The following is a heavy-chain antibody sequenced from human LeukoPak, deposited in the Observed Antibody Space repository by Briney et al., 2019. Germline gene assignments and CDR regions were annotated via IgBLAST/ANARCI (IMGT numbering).Heavy chain of an antibody. Sequence: SETLSLTCTVSRGSISSSNYYWGWIRQPPGKGLEWIGSIYYSGSTYYNPSLKSRVTISVDTSKIQFSLNLSSVTAADTAVYFCARARLSIVRGITNFDYWGQGTVVTVSS. D-gene: IGHD3-10*01. CDR2: IYYSGST. CDR3: ARARLSIVRGITNFDY. V-gene: IGHV4-39*01. J-gene: IGHJ4*02. CDR1: RGSISSSNYY.